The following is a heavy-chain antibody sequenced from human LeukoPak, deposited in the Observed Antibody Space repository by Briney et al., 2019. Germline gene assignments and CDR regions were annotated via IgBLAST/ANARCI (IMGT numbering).Heavy chain of an antibody. V-gene: IGHV1-69*05. D-gene: IGHD3-22*01. CDR1: GYGLSSYG. CDR3: ATAGDSSGYYGY. J-gene: IGHJ4*02. Sequence: EASVKVSCKASGYGLSSYGISWVRQAPGQGLEWMGGIIPIFGTANYAQKFQGRVTITTDGSTSTAYMELSSLRSEDTAVYYCATAGDSSGYYGYWGQGTLVTVSS. CDR2: IIPIFGTA.